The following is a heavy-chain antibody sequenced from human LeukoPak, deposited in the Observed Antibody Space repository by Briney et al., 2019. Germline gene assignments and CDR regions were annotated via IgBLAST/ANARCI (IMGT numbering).Heavy chain of an antibody. D-gene: IGHD5-18*01. CDR3: ARDSGVDTAIPDAFDI. Sequence: PSETLSLTCTVSGGSISSSSYYWGWIRQPPGKGLEWIGSIYYSGSTYYNPSLKSRVTISVDTSKNQFSLKLSSVTAADTAVYYCARDSGVDTAIPDAFDIWGQGTMVTVSS. CDR1: GGSISSSSYY. CDR2: IYYSGST. J-gene: IGHJ3*02. V-gene: IGHV4-39*07.